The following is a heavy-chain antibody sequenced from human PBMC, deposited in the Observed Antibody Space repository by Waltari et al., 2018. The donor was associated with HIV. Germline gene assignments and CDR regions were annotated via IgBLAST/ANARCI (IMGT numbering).Heavy chain of an antibody. D-gene: IGHD3-22*01. CDR2: IYYSGST. V-gene: IGHV4-31*03. CDR3: ARGRGITMIVVAVFDY. Sequence: QVQLQESGPGLVKPSQTLSLTCTVSGGSISSGGYYWSWIRQHPGKGLEWIGYIYYSGSTYYNPSLKSRVTISVDTSKNQVSLKLSSVTAADTAVYYCARGRGITMIVVAVFDYWGQGTLVTVSS. J-gene: IGHJ4*02. CDR1: GGSISSGGYY.